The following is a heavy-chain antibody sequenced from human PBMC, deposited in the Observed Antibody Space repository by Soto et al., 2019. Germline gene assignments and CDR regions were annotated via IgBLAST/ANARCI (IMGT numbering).Heavy chain of an antibody. D-gene: IGHD2-2*01. Sequence: QVQLVQSGAEVKKPGSSVKVSCKASGGTFGSYAISWVQQAPGQGLEWMGGIIPIPGTANYAQKFQGGVTIAADESTSTAYMELSRLRSEDTAVYYCARSQGSSTSLEIYYYYYYGMDVWGQGTTVTVSS. CDR2: IIPIPGTA. V-gene: IGHV1-69*01. CDR3: ARSQGSSTSLEIYYYYYYGMDV. CDR1: GGTFGSYA. J-gene: IGHJ6*02.